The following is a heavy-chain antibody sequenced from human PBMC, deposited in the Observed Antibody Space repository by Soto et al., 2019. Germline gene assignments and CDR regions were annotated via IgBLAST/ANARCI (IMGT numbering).Heavy chain of an antibody. V-gene: IGHV3-30*03. Sequence: PGGSLRLSCAASGFSFSSYGMHWVRQAPGKGLEWVAMISYDGTDEYYADSVKGRFTISRDNSKNAVYLQMNSLRAEDTAVYYCARGGGIFDYWGQGTLVTVSS. CDR1: GFSFSSYG. J-gene: IGHJ4*02. CDR3: ARGGGIFDY. D-gene: IGHD3-16*01. CDR2: ISYDGTDE.